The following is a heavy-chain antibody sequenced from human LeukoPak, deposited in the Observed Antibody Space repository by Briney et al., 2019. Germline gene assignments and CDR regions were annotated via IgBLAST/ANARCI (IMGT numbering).Heavy chain of an antibody. Sequence: SETLSLTCTVSGGSISSSSYYWGWIRQPPGKGLEWLGSIFYSGSTFYNPSLKSRVTISVDTSKNQFSLKLSSVTAADTAVFYCARQGSYSYGSGTYYNGHFDYWAQGILVTVSS. V-gene: IGHV4-39*01. CDR3: ARQGSYSYGSGTYYNGHFDY. CDR2: IFYSGST. CDR1: GGSISSSSYY. D-gene: IGHD3-10*01. J-gene: IGHJ4*02.